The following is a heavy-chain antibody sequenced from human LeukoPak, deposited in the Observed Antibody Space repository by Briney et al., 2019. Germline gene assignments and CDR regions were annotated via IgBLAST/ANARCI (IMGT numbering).Heavy chain of an antibody. V-gene: IGHV1-24*01. J-gene: IGHJ4*02. CDR2: FDPEDGER. CDR3: ATGRGGYYDSSGQFY. CDR1: GYTLTELS. Sequence: VASVKVSFKVSGYTLTELSMHWVRQAPGKGLEWMGGFDPEDGERIYAQKFQGRVTMTEDTSTDTAYMELSSLRSEDTAVYYCATGRGGYYDSSGQFYWGQGTLVTVSS. D-gene: IGHD3-22*01.